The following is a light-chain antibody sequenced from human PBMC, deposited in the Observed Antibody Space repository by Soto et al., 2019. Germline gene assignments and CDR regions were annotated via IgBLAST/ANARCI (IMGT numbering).Light chain of an antibody. CDR2: EVS. CDR1: RSDVGSYSL. Sequence: QSVLTQPASVSGSPGQSITISCTGTRSDVGSYSLVSWYQQHPGKAPKLMIFEVSKRPSGVSNRFSGSKFGNTASLTISGLQAEDEADYYCSSYTDSNTLEYVFGTGTKVTVL. V-gene: IGLV2-14*02. CDR3: SSYTDSNTLEYV. J-gene: IGLJ1*01.